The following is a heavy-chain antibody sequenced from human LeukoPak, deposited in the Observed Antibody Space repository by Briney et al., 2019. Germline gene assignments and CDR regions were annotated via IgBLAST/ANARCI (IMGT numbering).Heavy chain of an antibody. D-gene: IGHD5-18*01. J-gene: IGHJ4*02. CDR1: GFTFSTYW. V-gene: IGHV3-74*01. CDR3: APEGGSSYDY. CDR2: INSDGSTA. Sequence: GGSLRLSCAASGFTFSTYWMHWVRQVPGKGLVWVSRINSDGSTADYADAVKGRFTISRDNAKNTLYLEMNSLRADDTGLYYCAPEGGSSYDYWGQGTLVTVSS.